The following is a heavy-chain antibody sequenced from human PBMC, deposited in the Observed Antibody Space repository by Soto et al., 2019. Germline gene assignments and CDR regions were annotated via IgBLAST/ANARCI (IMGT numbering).Heavy chain of an antibody. Sequence: SETLSLTCTVSGDSITRSNFYWGWIRQPPGKGLEWLGSIFYSGSTFYTPALKSRVTFSVDTSKNHFSLKLSSETAADTAVYYCARHKTTMLTVVSAFDPWGQGTRVTVSS. CDR1: GDSITRSNFY. J-gene: IGHJ5*02. V-gene: IGHV4-39*02. D-gene: IGHD3-22*01. CDR2: IFYSGST. CDR3: ARHKTTMLTVVSAFDP.